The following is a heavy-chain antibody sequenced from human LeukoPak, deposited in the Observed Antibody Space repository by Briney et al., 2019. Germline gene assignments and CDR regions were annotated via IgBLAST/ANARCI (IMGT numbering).Heavy chain of an antibody. J-gene: IGHJ4*02. D-gene: IGHD3-22*01. Sequence: PSETLSLTCTVSGGSISSYYWSWIRQPPGKGLEWIGYIYYSGSTNYSPSLESRVTISVDTSKNQFSLRLSSVTAADTAVYYCARGSSGNSFPFDYWGQGTLVTVSS. CDR3: ARGSSGNSFPFDY. CDR1: GGSISSYY. V-gene: IGHV4-59*12. CDR2: IYYSGST.